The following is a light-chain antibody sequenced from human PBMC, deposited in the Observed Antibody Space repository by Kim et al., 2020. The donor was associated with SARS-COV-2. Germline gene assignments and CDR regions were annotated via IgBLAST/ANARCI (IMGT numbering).Light chain of an antibody. V-gene: IGLV1-47*01. CDR2: RIN. J-gene: IGLJ2*01. CDR3: SAWRDSLSDAV. CDR1: RSNIGRNF. Sequence: QSVLTQPPSASGTPGHRVTLSCSRSRSNIGRNFVFWYQQHPGTPSRLLIYRINQRPAVFPDRFSGSTSGTSASLAISGRRSEDEADYYCSAWRDSLSDAVFGGGTQLTVL.